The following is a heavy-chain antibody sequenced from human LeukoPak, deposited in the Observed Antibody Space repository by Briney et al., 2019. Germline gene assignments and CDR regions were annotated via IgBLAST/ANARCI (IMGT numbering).Heavy chain of an antibody. V-gene: IGHV4-61*02. J-gene: IGHJ3*02. CDR2: IYTSGST. D-gene: IGHD6-19*01. CDR3: AIGYSSGLYDAFDI. Sequence: SETLSLTCTVSGGSISSGSYYWSWIRQPAGKGLEWIGRIYTSGSTNYNPSLKSRVTISVDTSKNQFSLKLSSVTAADTAVYYCAIGYSSGLYDAFDIWGQGTMVTVSS. CDR1: GGSISSGSYY.